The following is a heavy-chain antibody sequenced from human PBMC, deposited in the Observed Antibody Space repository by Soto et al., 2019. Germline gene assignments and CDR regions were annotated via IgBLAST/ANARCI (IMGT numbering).Heavy chain of an antibody. V-gene: IGHV1-18*01. Sequence: VASVKVSCKASGYTFSSFGISWVRQAPGQGPEWVGWINPYNGHTDSAQSLQGRVTVSTDTSTSTAYMELRSLRADDTAVYYCARPSGYGHGWGDLGYDPFDIWG. CDR2: INPYNGHT. CDR3: ARPSGYGHGWGDLGYDPFDI. CDR1: GYTFSSFG. D-gene: IGHD5-18*01. J-gene: IGHJ3*02.